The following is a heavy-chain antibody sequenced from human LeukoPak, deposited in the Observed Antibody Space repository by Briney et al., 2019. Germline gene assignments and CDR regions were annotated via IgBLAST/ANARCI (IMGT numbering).Heavy chain of an antibody. Sequence: SETLSLTCTASGGSISISSSSYYWVWIRQPPGKGLEWIGYIYYSGSTNYNPSLKSRVTISVDTSKNQFSLKLNSVTAADTAVYYCARGGSFYDILTGYYKGTFDYWGQGTLVTVSS. CDR3: ARGGSFYDILTGYYKGTFDY. J-gene: IGHJ4*02. CDR1: GGSISISSSSYY. D-gene: IGHD3-9*01. CDR2: IYYSGST. V-gene: IGHV4-61*05.